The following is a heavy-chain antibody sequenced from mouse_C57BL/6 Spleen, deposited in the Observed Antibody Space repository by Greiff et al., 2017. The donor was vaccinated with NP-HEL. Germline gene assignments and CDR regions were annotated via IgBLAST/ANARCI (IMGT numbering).Heavy chain of an antibody. Sequence: QVQLQQSGAELARPGASVKLSCKASGYTFTSYGISWVKQRTGQGLEWIGEIYPRSGNTYYNEKFKGKATLTADKSSSTAYMELRSLTSEDSAVYFCARGTLDSNAFAYWGQGTLVTVSA. CDR3: ARGTLDSNAFAY. J-gene: IGHJ3*01. CDR1: GYTFTSYG. CDR2: IYPRSGNT. D-gene: IGHD2-5*01. V-gene: IGHV1-81*01.